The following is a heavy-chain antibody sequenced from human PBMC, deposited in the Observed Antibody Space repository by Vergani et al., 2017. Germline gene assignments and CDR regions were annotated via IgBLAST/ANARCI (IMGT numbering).Heavy chain of an antibody. D-gene: IGHD2-2*01. CDR3: ARDIVVVPAAMPDAFDI. Sequence: QVQLVQSGAEVKKPGASVKVSCKASGYTFTSYGNSWVRQAPGQGLEWMGWISAYNGNTNYAQKLQGRVTMTTDTSTSTAYMELRSLRSDDTAVYYCARDIVVVPAAMPDAFDIWGQGTMVTVSS. J-gene: IGHJ3*02. V-gene: IGHV1-18*01. CDR2: ISAYNGNT. CDR1: GYTFTSYG.